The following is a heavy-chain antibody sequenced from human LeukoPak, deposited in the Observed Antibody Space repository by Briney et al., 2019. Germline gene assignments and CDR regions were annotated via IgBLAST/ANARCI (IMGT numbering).Heavy chain of an antibody. CDR3: ARHLSGVTGYTYGRGIDY. J-gene: IGHJ4*02. Sequence: GGSLRLSCAASGFTFDDYGMSWVRQAPGKGLEWVSGINWNGGSTGYADSVKGRFTISRDNAKTSLYLQMNSLRAEDTAVYYCARHLSGVTGYTYGRGIDYWGQGTLVTVSS. D-gene: IGHD5-18*01. CDR1: GFTFDDYG. V-gene: IGHV3-20*04. CDR2: INWNGGST.